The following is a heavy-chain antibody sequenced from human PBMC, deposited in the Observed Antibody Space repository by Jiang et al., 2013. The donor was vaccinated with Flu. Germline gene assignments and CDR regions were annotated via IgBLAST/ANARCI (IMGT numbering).Heavy chain of an antibody. D-gene: IGHD5-24*01. V-gene: IGHV4-61*01. CDR3: ARELRDGYNSIFDY. CDR2: IYYSGST. J-gene: IGHJ4*02. Sequence: LLKPSETLSLTCTVSGGSVSSGSYYWSWIRQPPGKGLEWIGYIYYSGSTNYNPSLKSRVTISVDTSKNQFSLKLSSVTAADTAVYYCARELRDGYNSIFDYWGQGTLVTVSS. CDR1: GGSVSSGSYY.